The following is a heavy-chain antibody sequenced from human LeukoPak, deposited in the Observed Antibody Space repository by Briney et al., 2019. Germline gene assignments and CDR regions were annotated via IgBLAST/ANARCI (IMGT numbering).Heavy chain of an antibody. CDR1: GGSISSSSYY. Sequence: SETLSLTCTVSGGSISSSSYYWGWIRQPPGKGLEWIGSIYYSGSTYYNPSLKSRVTISVDTSKNQFSLKLSSVTAADTAVYYCARDARAMDYWGQGTLVTVSS. CDR2: IYYSGST. V-gene: IGHV4-39*07. J-gene: IGHJ4*02. CDR3: ARDARAMDY. D-gene: IGHD3-10*01.